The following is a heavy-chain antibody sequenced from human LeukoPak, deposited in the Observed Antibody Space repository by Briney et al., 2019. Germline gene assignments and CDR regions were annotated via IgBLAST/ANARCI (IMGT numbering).Heavy chain of an antibody. CDR3: ARATSGYDYHYFDY. V-gene: IGHV4-61*01. CDR1: GYSISSGYF. D-gene: IGHD5-12*01. Sequence: KSSETLSLTCTVSGYSISSGYFWGWIRQPPGKGLEWIGYIYYSGSTNYNPSLKSRVTISVDTSKNQFSLKLSSVTAADTAVYYCARATSGYDYHYFDYWGQGTLVTVSS. J-gene: IGHJ4*02. CDR2: IYYSGST.